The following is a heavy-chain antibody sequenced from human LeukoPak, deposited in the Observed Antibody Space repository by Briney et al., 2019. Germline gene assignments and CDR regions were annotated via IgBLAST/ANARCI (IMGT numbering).Heavy chain of an antibody. V-gene: IGHV3-64D*06. J-gene: IGHJ4*02. CDR2: ISSNGGST. CDR1: GFTFSSYA. D-gene: IGHD3-16*01. Sequence: GGSLRLSCSASGFTFSSYAMDWVRQAPGKGLEYVSTISSNGGSTYYADPVKGRFTIYRDDSKNALYLRMSSLRAEDTAVYYCVKEGDYGYYFDYWGQGTLVTVSS. CDR3: VKEGDYGYYFDY.